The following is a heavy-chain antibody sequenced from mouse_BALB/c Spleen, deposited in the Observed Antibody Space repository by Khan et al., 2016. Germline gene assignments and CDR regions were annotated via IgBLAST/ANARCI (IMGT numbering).Heavy chain of an antibody. D-gene: IGHD2-3*01. J-gene: IGHJ2*01. CDR3: ARGDGYYFFDY. CDR2: IYYSVTF. V-gene: IGHV3-5*02. CDR1: GFPFTTGNYS. Sequence: EVQLQESGPGLVKPSQTVSLTCTVTGFPFTTGNYSWSCIRQFTGNKLEWIGYIYYSVTFAFNPSLTSRTTTTKDTSNTLFFLDMNSLTAEDKATVYRARGDGYYFFDYGGKGTTLPVSS.